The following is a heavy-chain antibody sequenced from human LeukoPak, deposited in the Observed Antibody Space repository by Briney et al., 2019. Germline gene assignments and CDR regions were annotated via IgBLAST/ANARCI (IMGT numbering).Heavy chain of an antibody. CDR1: GYTFTSYD. J-gene: IGHJ6*03. D-gene: IGHD6-13*01. CDR2: MNPNSGNT. V-gene: IGHV1-8*01. CDR3: AGSSRTKGRYYYYYMDV. Sequence: ASVRVSCKASGYTFTSYDINWVRQATGQGLEWMGWMNPNSGNTGYAQKFQGRVTMTRNTSISTAYMELSSLRSEDTAVYYCAGSSRTKGRYYYYYMDVWGKGTTVTVSS.